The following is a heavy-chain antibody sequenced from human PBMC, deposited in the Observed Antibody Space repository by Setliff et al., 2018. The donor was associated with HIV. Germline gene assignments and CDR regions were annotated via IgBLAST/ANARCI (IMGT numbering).Heavy chain of an antibody. V-gene: IGHV3-9*01. Sequence: GGSLRLSCQASGFAFSDFAMHWVRQAPGKGLEWVSSITWNSDFIAYAASSKGRFTISRDNVMSSLHLQMNSLRPEDTAVYYCAKDKIPSYASAWYGNYYFDYWGQGTLVTVSS. CDR1: GFAFSDFA. CDR3: AKDKIPSYASAWYGNYYFDY. CDR2: ITWNSDFI. J-gene: IGHJ4*02. D-gene: IGHD6-19*01.